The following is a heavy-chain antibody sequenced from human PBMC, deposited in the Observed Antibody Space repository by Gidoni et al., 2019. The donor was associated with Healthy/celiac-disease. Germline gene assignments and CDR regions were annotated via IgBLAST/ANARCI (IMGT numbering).Heavy chain of an antibody. CDR1: GFPFSSYA. CDR2: MSGSGGST. D-gene: IGHD6-6*01. Sequence: EVQLLESGGGLVQPGGSLRLSWAASGFPFSSYAMSWVRQAPGKGLEWVSAMSGSGGSTYYADSVKGRFTISRDNSKNTLYLQMNSLRAEDTAVYYCAKDLIAARGTDDDYWGQGTLVTVSS. CDR3: AKDLIAARGTDDDY. J-gene: IGHJ4*02. V-gene: IGHV3-23*01.